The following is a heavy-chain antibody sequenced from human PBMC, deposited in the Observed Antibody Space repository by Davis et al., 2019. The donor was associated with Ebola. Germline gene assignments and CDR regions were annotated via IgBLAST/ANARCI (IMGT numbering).Heavy chain of an antibody. J-gene: IGHJ4*02. Sequence: GESLKISCAASGFPFSNAWMNWVRLAPGKGPEWVARIKRDSDEGTRDYAASVRGRFIISRDDGGNTLYLNMNRLKTEDTATYYCATDEGGSRYWGQGAPVIVSS. CDR3: ATDEGGSRY. CDR2: IKRDSDEGTR. D-gene: IGHD1-26*01. V-gene: IGHV3-15*07. CDR1: GFPFSNAW.